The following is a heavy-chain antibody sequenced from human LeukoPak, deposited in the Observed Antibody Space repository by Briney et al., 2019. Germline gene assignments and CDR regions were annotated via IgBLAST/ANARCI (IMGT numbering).Heavy chain of an antibody. J-gene: IGHJ4*02. Sequence: LGGSLRLSCAASGFTFSSYGMHWGRQAPGKGLERVAFIRYDGSNKYYADSVKGRFTTSRDNSKNTLYLQMNSLRAEDTAVYYCAKDLPYYFDYWGQGTLVTVSS. CDR2: IRYDGSNK. CDR3: AKDLPYYFDY. CDR1: GFTFSSYG. V-gene: IGHV3-30*02.